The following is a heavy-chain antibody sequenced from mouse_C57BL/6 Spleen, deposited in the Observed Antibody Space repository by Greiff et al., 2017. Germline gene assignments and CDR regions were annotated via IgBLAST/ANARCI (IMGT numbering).Heavy chain of an antibody. Sequence: DVKLVESGGGLVQPGGSLSLSCAASGFTFTDSYMSWVRQPPGKALEWLGFIRNKANGYTTEYSASVKGRFTISRDNSQSILYLQMNALRAEDIATFYCERSLYGSGSAWFAYWGSGALVTVSA. J-gene: IGHJ3*01. CDR2: IRNKANGYTT. D-gene: IGHD1-1*01. CDR1: GFTFTDSY. V-gene: IGHV7-3*01. CDR3: ERSLYGSGSAWFAY.